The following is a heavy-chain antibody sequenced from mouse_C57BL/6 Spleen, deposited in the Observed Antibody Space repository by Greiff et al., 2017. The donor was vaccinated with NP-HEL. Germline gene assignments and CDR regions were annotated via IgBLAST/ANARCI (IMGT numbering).Heavy chain of an antibody. J-gene: IGHJ2*01. CDR3: ARNRVGYYFDY. CDR2: IWSGGST. CDR1: GFSLTSYG. Sequence: QVQLKQSGPGLVQPSQSLSITCTVSGFSLTSYGVHWVRQSPGKGLEWLGVIWSGGSTDYNAAFISRLSISKDNSKSQVFFKRNSLQADDTAIYYCARNRVGYYFDYWGQGTTLTVSS. D-gene: IGHD1-1*01. V-gene: IGHV2-2*01.